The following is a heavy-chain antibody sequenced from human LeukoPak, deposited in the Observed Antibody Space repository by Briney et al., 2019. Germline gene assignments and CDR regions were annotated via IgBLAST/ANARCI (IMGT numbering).Heavy chain of an antibody. V-gene: IGHV1-18*01. Sequence: ASVKVSCKASGYTSTSYGISWVRQAPGQGLEWMGWISAYNGNTNYAQKLQGRVTMTTDTSTSTAYMELRSLRSDDTAVYYCARSYDYDILTGYEYYFDYWGQGTLVTVSS. J-gene: IGHJ4*02. CDR3: ARSYDYDILTGYEYYFDY. CDR1: GYTSTSYG. D-gene: IGHD3-9*01. CDR2: ISAYNGNT.